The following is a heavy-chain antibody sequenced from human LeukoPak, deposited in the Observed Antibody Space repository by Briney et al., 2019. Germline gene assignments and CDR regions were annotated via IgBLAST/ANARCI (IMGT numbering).Heavy chain of an antibody. J-gene: IGHJ4*02. CDR2: ISTSSNYI. Sequence: GGSLRPSCAASGFTFSSYSMNWVRQAPGKGLEWVSSISTSSNYIYYTDSVKGRFTISRDNAKNSLYLQMNSLRAEDTAVYYCARDVYSSGWYDYDYWGQGTLVTVSS. V-gene: IGHV3-21*01. CDR3: ARDVYSSGWYDYDY. D-gene: IGHD6-19*01. CDR1: GFTFSSYS.